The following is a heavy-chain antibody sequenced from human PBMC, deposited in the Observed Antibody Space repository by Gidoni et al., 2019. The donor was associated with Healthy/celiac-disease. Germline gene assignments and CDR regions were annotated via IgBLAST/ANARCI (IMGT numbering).Heavy chain of an antibody. Sequence: QVQLQQWGAGLLKPSETRSLTCAVYGGFFSGYYWTWIRQPPGKGMGWIGEINHSGSTNYSPSLKSRVTISVDTSKNQFCLKLGSVTAADTAMYYSARVFGPLSHWGQGTLVTVSS. CDR3: ARVFGPLSH. CDR1: GGFFSGYY. D-gene: IGHD3-10*02. J-gene: IGHJ1*01. CDR2: INHSGST. V-gene: IGHV4-34*01.